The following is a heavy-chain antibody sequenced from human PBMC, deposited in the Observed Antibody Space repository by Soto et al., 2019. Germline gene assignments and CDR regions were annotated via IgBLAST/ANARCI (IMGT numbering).Heavy chain of an antibody. D-gene: IGHD3-9*01. J-gene: IGHJ3*02. Sequence: SETLSLTCTVSGGSISSYYWSWIRQPPGKGLEWIGYIYYSGSTNYNPSLKSRVTISVDTSKNQFSLKLSSVTAADTAVYYCARGSKGVLTGYYDAFDIWGQGTMVTV. CDR1: GGSISSYY. V-gene: IGHV4-59*01. CDR3: ARGSKGVLTGYYDAFDI. CDR2: IYYSGST.